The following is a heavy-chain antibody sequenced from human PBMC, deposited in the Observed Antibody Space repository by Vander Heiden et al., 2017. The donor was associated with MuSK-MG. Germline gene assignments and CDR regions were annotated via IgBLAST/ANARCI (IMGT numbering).Heavy chain of an antibody. J-gene: IGHJ4*02. CDR2: IKRKTDVGTT. D-gene: IGHD5-18*01. CDR3: TSEGYPVDY. Sequence: EVQLVESGGGLVQPGGSLRLSCEASGFTFSNAWMSWVRQAPGKGLEWVGRIKRKTDVGTTDDTAPVKGRFTISRDDSKNTMYLKMNRLKIDDTAVYYCTSEGYPVDYWGQGTMVTVYS. V-gene: IGHV3-15*01. CDR1: GFTFSNAW.